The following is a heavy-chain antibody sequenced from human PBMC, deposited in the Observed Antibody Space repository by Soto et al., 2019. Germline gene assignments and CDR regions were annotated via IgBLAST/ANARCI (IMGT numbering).Heavy chain of an antibody. Sequence: EVQLLESGGGLVQPGGSLRLSCAASGFTFSSYAMSWVRQAPGKGLEWVSGISGSGGITYYADSVKGRFTISRDNSKNTLYLHLHSLRAEDTAVYYCAQSKVGATSNYFDYWGQGTLVTVSS. J-gene: IGHJ4*02. CDR3: AQSKVGATSNYFDY. V-gene: IGHV3-23*01. CDR1: GFTFSSYA. CDR2: ISGSGGIT. D-gene: IGHD1-26*01.